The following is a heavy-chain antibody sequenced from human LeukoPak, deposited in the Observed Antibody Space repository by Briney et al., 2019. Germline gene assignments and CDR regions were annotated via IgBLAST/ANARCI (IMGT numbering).Heavy chain of an antibody. CDR2: INTNTGNP. J-gene: IGHJ6*02. CDR3: ARGYCSSTSCYIDDYYYYGMDV. CDR1: EYSFTSYA. V-gene: IGHV7-4-1*02. Sequence: ASVKVSCKASEYSFTSYAMNWVRQAPGQGLEWMGWINTNTGNPTYAQGFTGRFVFSLDTSVSTAYLQISSLKAEDTAVYYCARGYCSSTSCYIDDYYYYGMDVWGQGTTVTVSS. D-gene: IGHD2-2*02.